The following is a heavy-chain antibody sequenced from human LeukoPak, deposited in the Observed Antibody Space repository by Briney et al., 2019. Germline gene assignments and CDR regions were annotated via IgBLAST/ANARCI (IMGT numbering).Heavy chain of an antibody. Sequence: PSEILSLTCTVSGDSISNMNYYWAWIRQPPGKGLEWIGTIYYSGGTYYNPSLKSRVTISVDTSKNQLSLNLTSVTAADTAVYYCARRVSSGNFDYWGQGGLVTVSS. CDR1: GDSISNMNYY. D-gene: IGHD6-19*01. CDR2: IYYSGGT. V-gene: IGHV4-39*01. CDR3: ARRVSSGNFDY. J-gene: IGHJ4*02.